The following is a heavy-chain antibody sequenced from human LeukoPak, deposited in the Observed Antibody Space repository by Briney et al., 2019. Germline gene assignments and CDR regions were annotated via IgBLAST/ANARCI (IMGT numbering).Heavy chain of an antibody. V-gene: IGHV3-30-3*01. D-gene: IGHD3-3*01. CDR1: GFTFSSYA. J-gene: IGHJ4*02. CDR2: ISYDGSNK. Sequence: GGSLRLSCAASGFTFSSYAMHWVRQAPGKGLEWVAVISYDGSNKYYADSVKGRFTISRDNSKNTLYLQMNSLRAEDTAVYYCAGLTIFEINDYWGQGTLVTVSS. CDR3: AGLTIFEINDY.